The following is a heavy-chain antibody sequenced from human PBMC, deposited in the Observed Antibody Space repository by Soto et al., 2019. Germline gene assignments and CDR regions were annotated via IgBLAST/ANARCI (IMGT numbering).Heavy chain of an antibody. Sequence: QLQLQESSPGLVKPSETLSLTYTVPGGSISSSSYYWGWIRQPPGKGLEWIGSVSYSGSTYYNPSLKSRVTVTLDTSRSRVSLKLSSVTAADTAVYDCARHRSSNWYNASEYWCQETMVAVSS. CDR1: GGSISSSSYY. J-gene: IGHJ3*01. V-gene: IGHV4-39*01. CDR3: ARHRSSNWYNASEY. CDR2: VSYSGST. D-gene: IGHD6-13*01.